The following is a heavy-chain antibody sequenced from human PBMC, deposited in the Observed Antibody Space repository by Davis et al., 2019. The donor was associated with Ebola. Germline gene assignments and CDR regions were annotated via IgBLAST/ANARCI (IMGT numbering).Heavy chain of an antibody. J-gene: IGHJ4*02. CDR3: AKDLDRLGVVVPAAIDY. CDR1: GFTFSSYA. V-gene: IGHV3-23*01. CDR2: ISGSGGST. Sequence: PGGSLRLSCAASGFTFSSYAMSWVRQAPGKGLEWVSAISGSGGSTYYADSVKGRFTISRDNSKNTLYLQMNSLRAEDTAVYYCAKDLDRLGVVVPAAIDYWGQGTLVTVSS. D-gene: IGHD2-2*01.